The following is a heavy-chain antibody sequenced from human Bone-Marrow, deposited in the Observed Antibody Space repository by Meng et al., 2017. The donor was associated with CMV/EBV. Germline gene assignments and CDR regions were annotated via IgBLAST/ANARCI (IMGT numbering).Heavy chain of an antibody. CDR2: IYPGDSAT. D-gene: IGHD3-3*01. CDR1: GYSFTSYW. Sequence: GESLKISCKGSGYSFTSYWIGWVRQMPGKGLEWMGIIYPGDSATRYSPSFQGQVTISADKSISTAYLQWSSLKASDTAMYYCARHGSYLTYYDFWSGYYDAFDIWGQGTMVTVSS. CDR3: ARHGSYLTYYDFWSGYYDAFDI. J-gene: IGHJ3*02. V-gene: IGHV5-51*01.